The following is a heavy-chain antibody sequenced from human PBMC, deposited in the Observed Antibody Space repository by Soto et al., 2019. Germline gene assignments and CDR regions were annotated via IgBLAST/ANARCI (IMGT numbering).Heavy chain of an antibody. J-gene: IGHJ6*02. V-gene: IGHV1-2*04. D-gene: IGHD2-8*01. Sequence: GASVKVSCKASGYSFTDYHINWVRQAPGQGLEWLGRINPKSGGTSTAQKFQGWVTMTTDTSISTASMELTRLTSDDTAIYYCARGDSTECSTGVFSRFHTHSMDVWGQGTIVSVS. CDR1: GYSFTDYH. CDR3: ARGDSTECSTGVFSRFHTHSMDV. CDR2: INPKSGGT.